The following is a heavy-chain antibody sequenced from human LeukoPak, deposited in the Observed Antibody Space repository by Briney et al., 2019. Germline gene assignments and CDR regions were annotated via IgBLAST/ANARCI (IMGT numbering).Heavy chain of an antibody. J-gene: IGHJ4*02. CDR3: ARGDSGYDSNFDY. CDR2: ISAYNGNT. V-gene: IGHV1-18*04. D-gene: IGHD5-12*01. Sequence: ASVKVSCKASGYTFTSYGISWVRQAPGQGLDWLGWISAYNGNTSYAQKLQGRVTMTTDTSTSTAYMELSSLRSEDTAVYYCARGDSGYDSNFDYWGQGTLVTVSS. CDR1: GYTFTSYG.